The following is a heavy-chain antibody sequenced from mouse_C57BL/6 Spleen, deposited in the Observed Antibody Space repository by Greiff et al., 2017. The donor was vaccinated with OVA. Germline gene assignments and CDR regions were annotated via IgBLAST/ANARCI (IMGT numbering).Heavy chain of an antibody. J-gene: IGHJ2*01. Sequence: VQLVESGAELVRPGASVTLSCKASGYTFTDYEMHWVKQTPVHGLEWIGAIDPETGGTAYNQKFKGKAILTADKSSSTAYMELRSLTSEDSAVYYCTRTAQAYFDYWGQGTTLTVSS. D-gene: IGHD3-2*02. CDR3: TRTAQAYFDY. CDR2: IDPETGGT. V-gene: IGHV1-15*01. CDR1: GYTFTDYE.